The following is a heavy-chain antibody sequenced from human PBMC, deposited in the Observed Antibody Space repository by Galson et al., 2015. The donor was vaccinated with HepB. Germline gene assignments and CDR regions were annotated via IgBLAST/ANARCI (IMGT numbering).Heavy chain of an antibody. Sequence: SLRLSCAASGFTFSSYSMNWVRQAPGKGLEWVSYISSSSSTIYYADSVKGRFTISRDNAKNSLYLQMNSLRDEDTAVYYCARVSPYYYGGFDYWGQGTLVTVSS. V-gene: IGHV3-48*02. CDR1: GFTFSSYS. CDR3: ARVSPYYYGGFDY. J-gene: IGHJ4*02. CDR2: ISSSSSTI. D-gene: IGHD3-10*01.